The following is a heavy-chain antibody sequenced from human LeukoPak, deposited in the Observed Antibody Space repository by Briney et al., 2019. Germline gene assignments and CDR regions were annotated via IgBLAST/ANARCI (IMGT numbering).Heavy chain of an antibody. V-gene: IGHV1-2*02. CDR1: GYTFTGYY. CDR3: ARDAGIVVTQLDY. Sequence: GASVKVSCKASGYTFTGYYMHWVRQAPGQGLEWMGWINPNSGGTNYAQKFQGRVTMTRDTSISTAYMELSRLRSDDTAVYYCARDAGIVVTQLDYWGQGTLVTVSS. D-gene: IGHD3-22*01. J-gene: IGHJ4*02. CDR2: INPNSGGT.